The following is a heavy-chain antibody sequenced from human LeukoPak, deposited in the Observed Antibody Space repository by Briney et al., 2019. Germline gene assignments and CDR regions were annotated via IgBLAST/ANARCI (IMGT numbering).Heavy chain of an antibody. Sequence: SETLSLTCAVSGYSISSGYYWGWIRQPPGKGLEWIGRIYHSGSTYYNPSLKSRVTISVDTSKNQFSLKLSSVPAADTAVYYCARRSAAAGTRWFDPWGQGTLVTVSS. J-gene: IGHJ5*02. CDR2: IYHSGST. V-gene: IGHV4-38-2*01. CDR1: GYSISSGYY. CDR3: ARRSAAAGTRWFDP. D-gene: IGHD6-13*01.